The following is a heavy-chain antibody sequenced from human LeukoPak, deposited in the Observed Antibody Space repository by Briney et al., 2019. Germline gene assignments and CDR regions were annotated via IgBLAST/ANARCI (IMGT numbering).Heavy chain of an antibody. Sequence: SETLSLTCAVYGGSFSGYYWSWIRQPPGKGLEWIGEIDQSGSTNYNPSLKSRVTVSVDTSKYQFSVNLSSVTAADTAVYYCARGYYDILTGYYRGRISFDYWGQGTLVTVSS. CDR2: IDQSGST. CDR1: GGSFSGYY. V-gene: IGHV4-34*01. J-gene: IGHJ4*02. CDR3: ARGYYDILTGYYRGRISFDY. D-gene: IGHD3-9*01.